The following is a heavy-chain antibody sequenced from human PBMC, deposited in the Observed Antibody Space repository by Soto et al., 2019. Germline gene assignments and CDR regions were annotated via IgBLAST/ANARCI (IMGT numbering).Heavy chain of an antibody. CDR1: GYSFVSYW. V-gene: IGHV5-51*01. CDR3: AKTDGYEVEY. D-gene: IGHD5-18*01. Sequence: GESLKISCKGSGYSFVSYWIAWVRQMPGKGLEWMGSIYPGDSDTTYSPSIQGQVTISADKSSTTVYLQWNTLRASDTAMYYCAKTDGYEVEYWGQGTQVTVSS. J-gene: IGHJ4*02. CDR2: IYPGDSDT.